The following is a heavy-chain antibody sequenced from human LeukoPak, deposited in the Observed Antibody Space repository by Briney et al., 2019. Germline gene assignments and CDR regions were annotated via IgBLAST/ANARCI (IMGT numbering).Heavy chain of an antibody. CDR3: ARWGTDKRFDY. CDR1: GFTFSSHG. Sequence: GGSLRLSCTASGFTFSSHGMHWVRQAPGEGLEWVAVIWYDGSNKYYGDSAKGRFTISRDNSKNTLFLQMNSLRVEDTAVYYCARWGTDKRFDYWGQGAPVTVS. J-gene: IGHJ4*02. D-gene: IGHD3-16*01. V-gene: IGHV3-33*02. CDR2: IWYDGSNK.